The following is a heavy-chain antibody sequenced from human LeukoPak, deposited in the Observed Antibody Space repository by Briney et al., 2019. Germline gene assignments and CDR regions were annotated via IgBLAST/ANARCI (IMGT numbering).Heavy chain of an antibody. V-gene: IGHV3-23*01. CDR3: AKGLRSSGYSLFDY. J-gene: IGHJ4*02. CDR2: LSGSGDTT. D-gene: IGHD3-22*01. CDR1: GFTFSSYA. Sequence: GGSLRLSCAASGFTFSSYAMNWVRQAPGKGLEWVSALSGSGDTTYYADSVKGRFTISRDNSKDTLYLQMNSLRDEDTAVYYCAKGLRSSGYSLFDYWGQGTLVTVSS.